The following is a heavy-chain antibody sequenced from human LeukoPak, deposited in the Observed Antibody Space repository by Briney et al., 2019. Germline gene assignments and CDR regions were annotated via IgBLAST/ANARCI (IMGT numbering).Heavy chain of an antibody. CDR1: GCTFSSYA. V-gene: IGHV3-23*01. J-gene: IGHJ4*02. CDR3: AKGREFTMIVVVPDY. D-gene: IGHD3-22*01. CDR2: ISGSGGST. Sequence: GGSLRLSCAASGCTFSSYALSWVRQAPGKGLEWVSAISGSGGSTYYADSVKGRFTISRDNSKNTLYLQMNSLRAEDTAVYYCAKGREFTMIVVVPDYWGQGTLVTVSS.